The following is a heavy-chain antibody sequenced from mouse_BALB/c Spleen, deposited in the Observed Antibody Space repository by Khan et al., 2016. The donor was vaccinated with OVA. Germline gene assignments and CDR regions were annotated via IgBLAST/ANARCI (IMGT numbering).Heavy chain of an antibody. CDR2: INTNTGEP. V-gene: IGHV9-3*02. D-gene: IGHD2-3*01. CDR1: GYTFTNYG. CDR3: ARSRWLLPAMDY. J-gene: IGHJ4*01. Sequence: QIQLVQSGPELKKPGETVKISCKASGYTFTNYGMNWVKQSPGQGLKWMGWINTNTGEPTYVEEFKGRFAFSLETSASTAHLQINNLKNEDTATYVCARSRWLLPAMDYWGQGTSVTVSS.